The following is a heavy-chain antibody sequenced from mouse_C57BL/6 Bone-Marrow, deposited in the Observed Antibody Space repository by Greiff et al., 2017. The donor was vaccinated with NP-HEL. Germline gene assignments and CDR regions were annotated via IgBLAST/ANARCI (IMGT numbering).Heavy chain of an antibody. V-gene: IGHV7-3*01. CDR2: IRNKANGNTT. J-gene: IGHJ2*01. Sequence: EVTLVESGGGLVQPGGSLSLSCAASGFTFTDYYMSWVRQPPGKALEWLGFIRNKANGNTTEYSASVKGRFTISRDNSQSILYLQMNALRAEDSATYYCARYYPYYFDYWGQGTTLTVSS. CDR3: ARYYPYYFDY. CDR1: GFTFTDYY.